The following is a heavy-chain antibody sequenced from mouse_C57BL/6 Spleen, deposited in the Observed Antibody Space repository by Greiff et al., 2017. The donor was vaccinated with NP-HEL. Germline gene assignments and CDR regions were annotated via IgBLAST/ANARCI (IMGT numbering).Heavy chain of an antibody. V-gene: IGHV3-6*01. CDR3: ARLVDGYDRAMDY. Sequence: EVQLQESGPGLVKPSQSLSLTCSVTGYSITSGYSWNWIRPFPGNKLEWMSYISYDGSNNYNPSLTNRFSITRDTSKNQFFLKLNSVTTEDTATYYCARLVDGYDRAMDYGGQGTSVTVSS. J-gene: IGHJ4*01. CDR1: GYSITSGYS. CDR2: ISYDGSN. D-gene: IGHD2-2*01.